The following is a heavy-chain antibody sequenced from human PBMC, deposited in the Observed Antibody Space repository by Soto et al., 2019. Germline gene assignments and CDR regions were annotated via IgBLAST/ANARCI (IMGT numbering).Heavy chain of an antibody. Sequence: EVQLVESGGGLAQSGGSLRLSCAASGFMFNDYEMNWVRQAPGKGLEWVSYISEGGTTTHYTDSVKGRFTISRDNAKDSLYLHMNGLTPEDTSTYVCVRDARGGGLLLWDCWGQGVVVSVSS. V-gene: IGHV3-48*03. D-gene: IGHD3-16*01. CDR1: GFMFNDYE. J-gene: IGHJ4*02. CDR2: ISEGGTTT. CDR3: VRDARGGGLLLWDC.